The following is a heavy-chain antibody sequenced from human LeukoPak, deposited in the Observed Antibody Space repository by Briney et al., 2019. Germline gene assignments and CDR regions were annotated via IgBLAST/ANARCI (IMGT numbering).Heavy chain of an antibody. CDR1: GYTFTGYY. CDR2: INPNSGGT. Sequence: GASVKVSCKASGYTFTGYYMHWVRQAPGQGLEWMGWINPNSGGTNYAQKFQGRVTMTRDTSISTAYMELSRLRSDDTAVYYCARDQAPLWFGELWVDHWGQGTLVTVSS. J-gene: IGHJ4*02. V-gene: IGHV1-2*02. D-gene: IGHD3-10*01. CDR3: ARDQAPLWFGELWVDH.